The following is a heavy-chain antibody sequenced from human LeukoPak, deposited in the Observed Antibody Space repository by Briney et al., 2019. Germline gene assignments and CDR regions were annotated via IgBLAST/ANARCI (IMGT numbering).Heavy chain of an antibody. D-gene: IGHD6-13*01. CDR1: GFTFSSYG. CDR2: IRYDGSNK. V-gene: IGHV3-30*02. CDR3: AHMAAAGSSTTFDY. J-gene: IGHJ4*02. Sequence: GGSLRLSCAASGFTFSSYGMHWVRQAPGKGLEWVAFIRYDGSNKYYADSVKGRFTISRDNSKNTLYLQMSSLRAEDTAVYYCAHMAAAGSSTTFDYWGQGTLVTVSS.